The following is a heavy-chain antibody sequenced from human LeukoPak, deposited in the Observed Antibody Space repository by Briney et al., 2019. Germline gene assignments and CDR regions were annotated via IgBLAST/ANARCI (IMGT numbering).Heavy chain of an antibody. CDR1: GFTFSDYY. CDR2: ISSTGSTI. V-gene: IGHV3-11*04. D-gene: IGHD3-22*01. J-gene: IGHJ4*02. Sequence: GGSLRLSCAASGFTFSDYYMTWIRQAPGKGPEWVSYISSTGSTIYYADSVKGRFTISRDNAKNSLSLQVNSLRAEDTAVYYCARSRSGYYEDYWGQGTLVTVSS. CDR3: ARSRSGYYEDY.